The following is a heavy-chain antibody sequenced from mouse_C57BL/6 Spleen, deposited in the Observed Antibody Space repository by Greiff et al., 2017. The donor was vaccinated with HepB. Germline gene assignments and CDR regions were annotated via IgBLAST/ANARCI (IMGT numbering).Heavy chain of an antibody. CDR3: ARGDYYCSSYGYFDV. D-gene: IGHD1-1*01. V-gene: IGHV1-80*01. Sequence: VQLQQSGAELVKPGASVKISCKASGYAFSSYWMNWVKQRPGKGLEWIGQIYPGDGDTNYNGKFKGKATLTADKSSSTAYMQLNSLTSEDSAVYFCARGDYYCSSYGYFDVWGTGTTVTVSS. CDR2: IYPGDGDT. CDR1: GYAFSSYW. J-gene: IGHJ1*03.